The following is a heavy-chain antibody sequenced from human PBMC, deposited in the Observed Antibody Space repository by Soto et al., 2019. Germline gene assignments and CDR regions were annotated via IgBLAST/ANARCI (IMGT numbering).Heavy chain of an antibody. V-gene: IGHV3-30-3*01. CDR2: ISYDGSNK. D-gene: IGHD6-19*01. CDR1: GFTFSSYA. CDR3: ARDMGDSSGWYVDREESYYYGMDV. Sequence: GGSLRLSCAASGFTFSSYAMHWVRQAPGKGLEWVAVISYDGSNKYYADSVKGRFTISRDNSKNTLYLQMNSLRAEDTAVYYCARDMGDSSGWYVDREESYYYGMDVWGQGTTVTVSS. J-gene: IGHJ6*02.